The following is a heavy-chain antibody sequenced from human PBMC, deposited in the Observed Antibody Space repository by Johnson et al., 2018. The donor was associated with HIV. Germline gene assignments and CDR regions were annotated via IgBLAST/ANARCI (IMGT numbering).Heavy chain of an antibody. V-gene: IGHV3-9*01. J-gene: IGHJ3*02. CDR1: GFTFDDYA. Sequence: EVQLVESGGGLVQPGRSLRLSCAASGFTFDDYAMHWVRQAPGKGLEWVSGISWNSGSIGYADSVKGRFTISRDNAKNSLYLQMNSLRAEDTALYYCANEATDSAFDIWGQGTMVTVSS. CDR3: ANEATDSAFDI. D-gene: IGHD1-14*01. CDR2: ISWNSGSI.